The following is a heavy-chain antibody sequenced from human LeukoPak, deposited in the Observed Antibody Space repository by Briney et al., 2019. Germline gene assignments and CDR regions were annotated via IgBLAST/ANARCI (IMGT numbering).Heavy chain of an antibody. J-gene: IGHJ4*02. Sequence: PGGSLRLSCAASGFNFGDYFMSWIRQAPGKGLEWVAFINGPSDNIRYADSVEGRFTISRDNVKNSLYLQMHSLRIEDTAVYYGATSRVFDYWGQGALVTVSS. CDR2: INGPSDNI. V-gene: IGHV3-11*04. CDR3: ATSRVFDY. CDR1: GFNFGDYF.